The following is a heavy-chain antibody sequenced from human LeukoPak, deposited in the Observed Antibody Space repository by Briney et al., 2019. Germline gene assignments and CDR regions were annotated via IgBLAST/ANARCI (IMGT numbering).Heavy chain of an antibody. D-gene: IGHD6-19*01. CDR1: GLIFSSYQ. CDR2: ISDIGATI. CDR3: ARSENSAVAGDTNFDY. V-gene: IGHV3-48*03. J-gene: IGHJ4*02. Sequence: PGGSLRLSCAASGLIFSSYQMNWVRQAPGKGLEWISHISDIGATIYYADSVKGRFTISRDNAKNLLFLQMNSLRAEDTAVYYCARSENSAVAGDTNFDYWGQGTLVTVSS.